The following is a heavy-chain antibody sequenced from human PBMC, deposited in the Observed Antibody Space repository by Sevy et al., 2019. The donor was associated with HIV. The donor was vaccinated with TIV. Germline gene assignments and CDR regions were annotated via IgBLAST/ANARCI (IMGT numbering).Heavy chain of an antibody. CDR1: GGSISSSNW. CDR2: IYRSGST. J-gene: IGHJ3*02. V-gene: IGHV4-4*02. D-gene: IGHD1-26*01. Sequence: SETLSLTCAVSGGSISSSNWWSWVRQPPGKGLEWIGEIYRSGSTNYNPSLKSRVTISVDKSKNQFSLKLSSVTAADTAVYYCARDRRVGATTYHAFDIWGQGTMVTVSS. CDR3: ARDRRVGATTYHAFDI.